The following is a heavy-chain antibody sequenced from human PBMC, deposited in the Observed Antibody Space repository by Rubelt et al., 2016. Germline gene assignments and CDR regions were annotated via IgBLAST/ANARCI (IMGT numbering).Heavy chain of an antibody. J-gene: IGHJ4*02. CDR2: ISRNGGST. CDR1: GFTFSRYT. CDR3: VTFPYSGSSVD. D-gene: IGHD1-26*01. V-gene: IGHV3-64D*06. Sequence: EVQLLESGGGLVQPGGSLRLSCAASGFTFSRYTMHWVRQAPGKGLEYVSAISRNGGSTYYADSVKGRFTISRDNSKNRLYLQMSGLRAEDTAVYYCVTFPYSGSSVDWGLGTLVTVSS.